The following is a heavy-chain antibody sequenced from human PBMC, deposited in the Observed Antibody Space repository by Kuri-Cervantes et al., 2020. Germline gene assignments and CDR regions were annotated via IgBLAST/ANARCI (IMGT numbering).Heavy chain of an antibody. CDR1: GITLSSNG. J-gene: IGHJ6*02. CDR3: ARDQYIVGATTYYYYGMDV. V-gene: IGHV3-33*01. D-gene: IGHD1-26*01. Sequence: GESLKISCAASGITLSSNGMHWVRQAPGKGLEWVAAIWYDGSNKYYGDSVKGRFTISRDNSKNMLYLQMNSLRAEDTAVYYCARDQYIVGATTYYYYGMDVWGQGTTVTVSS. CDR2: IWYDGSNK.